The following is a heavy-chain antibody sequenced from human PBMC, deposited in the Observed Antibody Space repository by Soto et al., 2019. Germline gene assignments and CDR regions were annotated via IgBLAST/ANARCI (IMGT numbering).Heavy chain of an antibody. Sequence: SETLSLTSTVSGDSVTSNHCFWGWIRRHPGRGLEWIASIHRDRSTYIRPSLKSLVSMSLDTSKNQFSLKLTSVTAADTAVYFCGKMLTVTSGHSDFDSWGQGTLVTVSS. CDR3: GKMLTVTSGHSDFDS. CDR1: GDSVTSNHCF. J-gene: IGHJ5*01. CDR2: IHRDRST. V-gene: IGHV4-39*01. D-gene: IGHD4-4*01.